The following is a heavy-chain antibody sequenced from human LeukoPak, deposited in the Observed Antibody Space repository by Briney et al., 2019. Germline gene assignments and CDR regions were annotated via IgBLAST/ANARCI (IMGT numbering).Heavy chain of an antibody. CDR3: ARAGYDSSGYHTGY. Sequence: PGGSLRLSCAASGFTFSSHAMHWVRQAPGKGLEWVAVISYDGNNKYYADSVKGRFTISRDNSKNTLYLQMNSLRSDDTAVYYCARAGYDSSGYHTGYWGQGTLVTVSS. J-gene: IGHJ4*02. CDR2: ISYDGNNK. V-gene: IGHV3-30-3*01. D-gene: IGHD3-22*01. CDR1: GFTFSSHA.